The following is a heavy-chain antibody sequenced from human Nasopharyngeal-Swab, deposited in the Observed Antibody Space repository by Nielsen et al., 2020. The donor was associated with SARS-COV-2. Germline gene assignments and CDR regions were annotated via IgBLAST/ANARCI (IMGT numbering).Heavy chain of an antibody. J-gene: IGHJ6*02. CDR3: ARDGLDYDFWSAYFMDV. D-gene: IGHD3-3*01. V-gene: IGHV3-21*01. CDR2: ISSSSSYI. CDR1: GFTFNNYN. Sequence: GESLRLSCAASGFTFNNYNFNWVRQAPGKGLAWVSSISSSSSYIYYADSVKGRFTISRDNAKNSLYLQMNSLRAEDTAVYYCARDGLDYDFWSAYFMDVWGQGTTVTVSS.